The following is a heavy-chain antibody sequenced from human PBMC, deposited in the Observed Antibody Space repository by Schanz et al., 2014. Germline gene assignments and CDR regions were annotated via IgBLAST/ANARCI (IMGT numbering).Heavy chain of an antibody. V-gene: IGHV3-23*04. J-gene: IGHJ3*01. Sequence: EVQLVESGGALVQPGGSLRLSCVASGFTFSSYAMNWVRQAPGKGLEWVSGIGGSGGSTDYADSVKGRFTISRDNSKNTVHLQMNSLRAEDTAVYYCARYPRILGAFDVWGQGTVVAVS. D-gene: IGHD3-16*01. CDR3: ARYPRILGAFDV. CDR1: GFTFSSYA. CDR2: IGGSGGST.